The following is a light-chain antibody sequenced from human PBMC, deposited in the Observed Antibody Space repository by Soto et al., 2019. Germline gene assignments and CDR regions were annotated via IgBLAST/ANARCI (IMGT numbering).Light chain of an antibody. CDR2: GNT. Sequence: QSVLTQPPSLSGTPGQRVTISCTGSRYNIGAGYDVHWYRQLPGTAPKLLLYGNTNRPSGVPDRFSGSKSGTSASLAITGLQAEDEADYYCQSYDSSLRGYVFGTGTKLTVL. CDR3: QSYDSSLRGYV. V-gene: IGLV1-40*01. J-gene: IGLJ1*01. CDR1: RYNIGAGYD.